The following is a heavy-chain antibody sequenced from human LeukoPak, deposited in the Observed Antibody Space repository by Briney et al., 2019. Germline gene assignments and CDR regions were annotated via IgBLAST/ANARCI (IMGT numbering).Heavy chain of an antibody. J-gene: IGHJ4*02. CDR1: GFTFSTYS. V-gene: IGHV3-21*01. CDR3: ARGRMDYDFWSGYLFDY. CDR2: SSSSSSSK. Sequence: PGGSLRLSCAASGFTFSTYSMNWVRQAPGKGLEWVSSSSSSSSSKYYADSVKGRFTISRDNAKNSLDLQMNSLGAEDTAVYYCARGRMDYDFWSGYLFDYWGQGTLVTVSS. D-gene: IGHD3-3*01.